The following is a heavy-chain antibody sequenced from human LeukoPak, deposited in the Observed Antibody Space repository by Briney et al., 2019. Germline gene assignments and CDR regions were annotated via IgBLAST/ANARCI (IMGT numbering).Heavy chain of an antibody. CDR1: GYSISSGYY. Sequence: PSETLSLTCTVSGYSISSGYYWGWIRQPPGKGLGWIGSIYHSGSTYYNPSLKSRVTISVDTSKNQFSLKLSSVTAADTAVYYCASKEIKTYYYGSGTSGGLWFDPWGQGTLVTVSS. J-gene: IGHJ5*02. CDR2: IYHSGST. CDR3: ASKEIKTYYYGSGTSGGLWFDP. V-gene: IGHV4-38-2*02. D-gene: IGHD3-10*01.